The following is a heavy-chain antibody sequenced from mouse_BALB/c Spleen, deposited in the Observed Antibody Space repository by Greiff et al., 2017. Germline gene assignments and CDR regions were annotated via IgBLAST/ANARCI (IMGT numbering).Heavy chain of an antibody. Sequence: EVQGVESGGGLVKPGGSLKLSCAASGFTFSDYYMYWVRQTPEKRLEWVATISDGGSYTYYPDSVKGRFTISRDNAKNNLYLQMSSLKSEDTAMYYCARDRSPNFLYAMDYWGQGTSVTVSS. CDR1: GFTFSDYY. CDR2: ISDGGSYT. D-gene: IGHD4-1*01. J-gene: IGHJ4*01. V-gene: IGHV5-4*02. CDR3: ARDRSPNFLYAMDY.